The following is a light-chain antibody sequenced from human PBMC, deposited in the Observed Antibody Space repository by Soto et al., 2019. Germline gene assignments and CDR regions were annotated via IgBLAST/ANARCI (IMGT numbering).Light chain of an antibody. Sequence: EIVVTQAPGTLSLSPGERATLSCRVSQSVSSSYLAWYQQKPGQAPRLLIYGASSRATGIPDRFSGSGSGTDFTLTISRLEPEDFAVYYCQQYGSSPPNTFGQGTRLEIK. CDR2: GAS. V-gene: IGKV3-20*01. CDR3: QQYGSSPPNT. J-gene: IGKJ5*01. CDR1: QSVSSSY.